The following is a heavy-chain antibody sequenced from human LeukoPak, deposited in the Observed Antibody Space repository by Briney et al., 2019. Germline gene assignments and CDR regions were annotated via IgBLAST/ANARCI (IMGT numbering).Heavy chain of an antibody. CDR3: GRFGYEAAVDL. J-gene: IGHJ4*02. CDR2: IKPTGSET. V-gene: IGHV3-7*01. D-gene: IGHD6-13*01. Sequence: WGSLRLSCAASGFTFSNYWMMWVRQAPGQGPEFLANIKPTGSETYYVDPVKGRFTISRDNAKNLLFLQMNSLRGEDTAVYYCGRFGYEAAVDLWGRGTLVTVSS. CDR1: GFTFSNYW.